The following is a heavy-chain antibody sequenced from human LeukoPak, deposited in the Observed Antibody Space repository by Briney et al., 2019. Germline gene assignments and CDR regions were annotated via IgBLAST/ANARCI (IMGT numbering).Heavy chain of an antibody. CDR1: GGSISSGDYY. D-gene: IGHD2-15*01. CDR3: ARGSSGWFDP. V-gene: IGHV4-30-4*01. Sequence: SETLSLTCTVSGGSISSGDYYWSWIRQPPGKGLEWIGYIYYSGSTYYNPSLKSRVTISVDTSKDQFSLKLSSVTAADTAVYYCARGSSGWFDPWGQGTLVTVSS. CDR2: IYYSGST. J-gene: IGHJ5*02.